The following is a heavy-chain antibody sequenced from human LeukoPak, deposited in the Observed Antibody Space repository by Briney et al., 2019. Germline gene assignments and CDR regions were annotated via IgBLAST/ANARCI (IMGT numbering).Heavy chain of an antibody. J-gene: IGHJ5*02. CDR2: IYYSGRT. CDR3: ARLLYDRSGYYWFDP. D-gene: IGHD3-22*01. CDR1: GSSVSSSSYY. Sequence: SETLSLTCTVSGSSVSSSSYYWGWIRQPPGKGLEWIGSIYYSGRTYDNPSLKSRVTMSVDTSKNQFSLKLSSVTAADTAVYYCARLLYDRSGYYWFDPWGQGTLVTVSS. V-gene: IGHV4-39*01.